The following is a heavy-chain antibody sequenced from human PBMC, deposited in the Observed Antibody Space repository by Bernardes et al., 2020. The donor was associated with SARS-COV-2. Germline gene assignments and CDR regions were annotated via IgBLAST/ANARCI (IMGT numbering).Heavy chain of an antibody. CDR3: AKDTRGNPFLELTGYYFDF. CDR2: ISWNSMTI. V-gene: IGHV3-9*01. Sequence: GGSLRLSCAVSGFTFDGYAMHWVRQAPGKGLEWVSGISWNSMTITYADSVRGRFTISRDNAKNSLYLQMNSLRVEDTALYYCAKDTRGNPFLELTGYYFDFWSQGTPVTVSS. CDR1: GFTFDGYA. D-gene: IGHD1-7*01. J-gene: IGHJ4*02.